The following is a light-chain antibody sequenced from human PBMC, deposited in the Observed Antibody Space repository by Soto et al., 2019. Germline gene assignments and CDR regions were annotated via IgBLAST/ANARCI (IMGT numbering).Light chain of an antibody. CDR3: SSYTSSSTVV. Sequence: QSALTQPASVSGSPGQSITISCTGTSSDVGGYNYVSWYQQHPGKAPKLMIYDVSNRPSGVSNRFSGSKSGNTAPLTISGLQAEDEADYYCSSYTSSSTVVFGVGTKVTVL. J-gene: IGLJ2*01. V-gene: IGLV2-14*01. CDR2: DVS. CDR1: SSDVGGYNY.